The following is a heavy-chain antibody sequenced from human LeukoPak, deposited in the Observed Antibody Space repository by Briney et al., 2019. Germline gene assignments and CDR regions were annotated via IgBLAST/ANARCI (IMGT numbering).Heavy chain of an antibody. J-gene: IGHJ4*02. CDR2: ISSSSSYI. Sequence: EGSLRLSCAASGFTYSSYSMNWVRQAPGKGLEWVSSISSSSSYIYYADSVKGRFTISRDNAKNSLYLQMNSLRAEDTAVYYCARSPGATYYYDSSGYYYRSVGKELDYWGQGTLVTVSS. CDR3: ARSPGATYYYDSSGYYYRSVGKELDY. CDR1: GFTYSSYS. V-gene: IGHV3-21*01. D-gene: IGHD3-22*01.